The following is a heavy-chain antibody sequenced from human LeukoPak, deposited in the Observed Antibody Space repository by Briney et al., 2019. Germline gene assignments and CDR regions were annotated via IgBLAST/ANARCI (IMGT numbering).Heavy chain of an antibody. J-gene: IGHJ4*02. V-gene: IGHV3-74*01. Sequence: PGGSLRLFCAASGFTFSKYWMLWVRQAPGKGLESVSRINTDGTVTTYADSVKGRFTVSRVNADNTMFLQMNSVRDEDTAVYYCATKQWLAPPPDSWGQGTPVTVSS. CDR3: ATKQWLAPPPDS. CDR1: GFTFSKYW. D-gene: IGHD6-19*01. CDR2: INTDGTVT.